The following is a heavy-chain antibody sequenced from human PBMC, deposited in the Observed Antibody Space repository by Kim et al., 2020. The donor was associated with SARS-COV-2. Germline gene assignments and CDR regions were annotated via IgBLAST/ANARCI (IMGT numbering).Heavy chain of an antibody. Sequence: GGSLRLSCAASEFTFSSYAMSWVRQAPGKGLEWVSAISGSGGSTYYADSVKGRFTISRDNSKNTLYLQMNSLRAEDTAVYYCAKQFGELLYRVLDYWGQGTLVTVSS. D-gene: IGHD3-10*01. V-gene: IGHV3-23*01. J-gene: IGHJ4*02. CDR3: AKQFGELLYRVLDY. CDR2: ISGSGGST. CDR1: EFTFSSYA.